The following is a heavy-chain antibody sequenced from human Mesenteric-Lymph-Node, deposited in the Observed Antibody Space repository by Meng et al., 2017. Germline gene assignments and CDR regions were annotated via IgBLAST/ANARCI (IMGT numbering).Heavy chain of an antibody. CDR3: ARDPFSGSYYIGDYYYGKDV. J-gene: IGHJ6*02. Sequence: GGSLRLSCAASGFTFSSYWMSWVRQAPGKGLEWVAVIWYDGSNKYYADSVKGRFTISRDNSKNALYLQMNSLRAEDTAVYYCARDPFSGSYYIGDYYYGKDVWGQGTTVTVSS. CDR1: GFTFSSYW. CDR2: IWYDGSNK. V-gene: IGHV3-33*08. D-gene: IGHD3-10*01.